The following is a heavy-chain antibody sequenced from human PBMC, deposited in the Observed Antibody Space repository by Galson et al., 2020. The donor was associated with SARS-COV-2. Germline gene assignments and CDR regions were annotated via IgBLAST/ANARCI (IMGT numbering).Heavy chain of an antibody. D-gene: IGHD6-13*01. CDR1: NGAISSYY. V-gene: IGHV4-59*13. J-gene: IGHJ4*02. CDR3: TRGGYSTTWRDNFDY. CDR2: IHNSGRT. Sequence: ASETLSLTCTVSNGAISSYYWSWIRQPPGKGLEWIGAIHNSGRTNYNPSLNSRATISVDTSKNQFSLILTSATAADTAVYYCTRGGYSTTWRDNFDYWGQGILVTVSS.